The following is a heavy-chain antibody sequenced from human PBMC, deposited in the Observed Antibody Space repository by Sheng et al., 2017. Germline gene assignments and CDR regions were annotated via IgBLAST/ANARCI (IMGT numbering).Heavy chain of an antibody. Sequence: EVQLVQSGAEVKKPGTTVKISCKVSGFTFSDYYMHWVQQAPGKGLEWMGLVDPELGEAIYXERFQGRVTISADTSTDTAYMELSSLRSEDTAVYYCAGDILTYTHGFDPWGQGTLV. CDR2: VDPELGEA. CDR3: AGDILTYTHGFDP. CDR1: GFTFSDYY. V-gene: IGHV1-69-2*01. J-gene: IGHJ5*02. D-gene: IGHD3-9*01.